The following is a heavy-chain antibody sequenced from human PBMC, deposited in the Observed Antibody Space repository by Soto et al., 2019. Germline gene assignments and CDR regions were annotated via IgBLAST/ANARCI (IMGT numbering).Heavy chain of an antibody. CDR2: ISAYNGNT. CDR1: GYTFTSYG. Sequence: QVQLVQSGAEVKKPGASVKVSCKASGYTFTSYGISWVRQAPGQGLEWMGWISAYNGNTNYAQKLQVRVTMTTDTSTGTAYMELRSLRSHDTAAYYCARDVDYDFWSAHRERYWFDPWGQGTLVTVSS. J-gene: IGHJ5*02. V-gene: IGHV1-18*01. D-gene: IGHD3-3*01. CDR3: ARDVDYDFWSAHRERYWFDP.